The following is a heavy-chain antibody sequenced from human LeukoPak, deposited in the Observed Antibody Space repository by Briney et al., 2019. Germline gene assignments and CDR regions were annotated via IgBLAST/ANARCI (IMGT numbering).Heavy chain of an antibody. CDR3: TRLPVPAARGTATGSY. D-gene: IGHD2-2*01. Sequence: GGSLRLSCAASGFTFSGSAMHWVRQASGKGLEWVGRIRSKANSYATAYAASVKGRFTISRDDSKNTAYLQMNSLKTEDTAVYYCTRLPVPAARGTATGSYWGQGTLVTVSS. CDR1: GFTFSGSA. J-gene: IGHJ4*02. V-gene: IGHV3-73*01. CDR2: IRSKANSYAT.